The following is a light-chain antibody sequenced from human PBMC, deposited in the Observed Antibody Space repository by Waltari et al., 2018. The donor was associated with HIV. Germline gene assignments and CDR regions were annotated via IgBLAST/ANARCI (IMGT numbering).Light chain of an antibody. J-gene: IGKJ1*01. V-gene: IGKV1-39*01. Sequence: DIQMTQSPSTLSASIGDRVIITCRSSQGISNYLNWFQQKPGKAPKFLISGASNLQSGDPSRFSASGSGTDFTLIISSLQAEDFATYYCQQTYSTPRTFAQGTKVEI. CDR2: GAS. CDR1: QGISNY. CDR3: QQTYSTPRT.